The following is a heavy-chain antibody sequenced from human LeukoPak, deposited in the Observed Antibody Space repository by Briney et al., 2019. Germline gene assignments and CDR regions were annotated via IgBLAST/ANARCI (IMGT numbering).Heavy chain of an antibody. CDR2: INHSGST. CDR1: GGSFSGYY. V-gene: IGHV4-34*01. CDR3: ARRTSQISYGLDTLYYFDY. D-gene: IGHD3-10*01. J-gene: IGHJ4*02. Sequence: SETLSLTCAVYGGSFSGYYWSWIRQPPGKGLEWIGEINHSGSTKYNPSLKSRVTISVDTSKNQYSLKLSALTAADTAVYYCARRTSQISYGLDTLYYFDYWGQGTLVTVSS.